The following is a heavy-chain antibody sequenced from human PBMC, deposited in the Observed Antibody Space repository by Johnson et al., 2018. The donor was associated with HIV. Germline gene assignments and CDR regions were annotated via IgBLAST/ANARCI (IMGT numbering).Heavy chain of an antibody. V-gene: IGHV3-20*04. J-gene: IGHJ3*02. Sequence: EMQLVESGGGLVQPGRSLRLSCVASGFTFSSYWMHWVRQVPGKGLEWVSGINWNGDSIGYVDSVKGRFTISRDNVKSSLYLQMNSLRVEVTALYYCARVRTGDSSGYHDAFDIWGQGTMVTVSS. D-gene: IGHD3-22*01. CDR1: GFTFSSYW. CDR2: INWNGDSI. CDR3: ARVRTGDSSGYHDAFDI.